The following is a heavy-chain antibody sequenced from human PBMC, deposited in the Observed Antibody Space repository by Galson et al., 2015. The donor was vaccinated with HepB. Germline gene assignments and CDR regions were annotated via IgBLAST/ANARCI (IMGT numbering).Heavy chain of an antibody. CDR1: GLIVSNNY. CDR3: ASSSDPTRNWRFDL. J-gene: IGHJ2*01. CDR2: IYGGGDT. D-gene: IGHD6-19*01. V-gene: IGHV3-66*02. Sequence: SLRLSCAASGLIVSNNYMTWVRQAPGKGLEWVSLIYGGGDTTYADSVRGRFTISRDTSKSTLYVQMTSLTTEDTAVYYCASSSDPTRNWRFDLWGRGTLVIVSS.